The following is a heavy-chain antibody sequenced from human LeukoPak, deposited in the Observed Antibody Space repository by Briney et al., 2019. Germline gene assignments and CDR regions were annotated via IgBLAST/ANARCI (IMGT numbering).Heavy chain of an antibody. CDR2: ISGSGGST. J-gene: IGHJ3*02. CDR1: GFTFSSYA. D-gene: IGHD6-25*01. V-gene: IGHV3-23*01. Sequence: GGSLRLSCAASGFTFSSYAMSWVRQAPGKGLEWVSAISGSGGSTYYADSVKGRFTISRDNSKNTLYLQMNSLRAEDTAVYYCASILADLYSSGPPLGDAFDIWGQGTMVTVSS. CDR3: ASILADLYSSGPPLGDAFDI.